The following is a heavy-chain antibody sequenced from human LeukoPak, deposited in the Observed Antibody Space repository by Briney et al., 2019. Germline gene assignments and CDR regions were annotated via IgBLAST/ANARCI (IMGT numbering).Heavy chain of an antibody. V-gene: IGHV1-2*02. CDR1: GYTFTGYY. J-gene: IGHJ4*02. CDR3: ARGYSGYDPLFDY. D-gene: IGHD5-12*01. CDR2: INPNSGGT. Sequence: ASLKFSCKASGYTFTGYYMHWVRQAPGQWLEWMGWINPNSGGTNYAQKFQGRVTMTRDTSISTAYMELSRLRSDDTAVYYCARGYSGYDPLFDYWGQGTLVTVSS.